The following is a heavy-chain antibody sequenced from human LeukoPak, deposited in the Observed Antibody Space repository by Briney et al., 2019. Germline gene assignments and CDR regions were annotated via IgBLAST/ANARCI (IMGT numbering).Heavy chain of an antibody. D-gene: IGHD5-18*01. CDR1: GFTFDDYA. CDR2: ISWNSGSI. V-gene: IGHV3-9*01. J-gene: IGHJ4*02. CDR3: AKDKYVDTAMAADY. Sequence: PGGSLRLSCAASGFTFDDYAMHWVRQAPGKGLEWVSGISWNSGSIGYADSVKGRFTISRDNAKNSLYLRMNSLRAEDTALYYCAKDKYVDTAMAADYWGQGTLVTVSS.